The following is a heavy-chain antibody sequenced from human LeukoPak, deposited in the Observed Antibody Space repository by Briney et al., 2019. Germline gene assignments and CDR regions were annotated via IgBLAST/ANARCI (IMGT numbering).Heavy chain of an antibody. CDR2: ISGSGATT. J-gene: IGHJ4*02. D-gene: IGHD3-22*01. Sequence: PGGSLRLSRAASGFTFSSYAMTWVRQAPGKGLEWVSAISGSGATTYYADSVKGRFTISRDNSKNTLYLQMNSLRAEDTAVYYCAKRRYYDSSGYLDYWGQGTLVTISS. CDR1: GFTFSSYA. V-gene: IGHV3-23*01. CDR3: AKRRYYDSSGYLDY.